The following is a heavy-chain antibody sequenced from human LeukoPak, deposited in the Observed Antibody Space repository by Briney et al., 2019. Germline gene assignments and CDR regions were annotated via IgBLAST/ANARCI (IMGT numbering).Heavy chain of an antibody. CDR2: MYYSGST. D-gene: IGHD3-10*01. V-gene: IGHV4-39*01. Sequence: SETLSLTCTVSGDSIGSSSSYWGWIRQPPGKGLEWIGSMYYSGSTYYNPSLKSRVTISVDTSKNQFYLKLNSVTAADTAVYFCARGLLWFGEPYYMDVWGKGTTVTISS. CDR3: ARGLLWFGEPYYMDV. J-gene: IGHJ6*03. CDR1: GDSIGSSSSY.